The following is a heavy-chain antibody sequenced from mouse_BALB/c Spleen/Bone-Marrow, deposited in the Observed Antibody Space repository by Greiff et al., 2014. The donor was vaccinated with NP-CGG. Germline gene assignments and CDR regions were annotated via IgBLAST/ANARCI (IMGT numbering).Heavy chain of an antibody. Sequence: EVKLMESGGDLVKPGGSLKLSCAASGFTFSSYGMSWGRQTPDKRLEWVATISSGGSNTYYPDSVKGRFTISRDNAKNTLYLQMRSLKSEDTAMYHCARHQRYYAMDYWGQGTSVTVSS. CDR2: ISSGGSNT. V-gene: IGHV5-6*01. CDR3: ARHQRYYAMDY. CDR1: GFTFSSYG. J-gene: IGHJ4*01.